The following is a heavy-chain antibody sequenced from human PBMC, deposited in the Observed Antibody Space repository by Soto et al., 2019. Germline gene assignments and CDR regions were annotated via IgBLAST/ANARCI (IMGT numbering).Heavy chain of an antibody. CDR2: ISYDGSNK. Sequence: PGGSLRLSCAASGFTFSSYGMHWVRQSPGKGLEWVAVISYDGSNKYYADSVKGRFTISRDNSKNTLYLQMNSLRAEDTAVYYYAKDDGTVLDVWGQGTTVTVSS. J-gene: IGHJ6*02. CDR1: GFTFSSYG. CDR3: AKDDGTVLDV. D-gene: IGHD1-26*01. V-gene: IGHV3-30*18.